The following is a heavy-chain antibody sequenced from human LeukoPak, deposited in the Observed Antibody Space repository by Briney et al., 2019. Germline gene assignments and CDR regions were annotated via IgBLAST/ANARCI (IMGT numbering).Heavy chain of an antibody. Sequence: GGSLRLSCAASAFSLSAYNMNWVRQAPGKGLEWVSSISSSSSYIYYADSVKGRFTISRDNAKNSLYLQMNSLRAEDTAVYYCAREGYCSTTSCYIYFDYWGQGTLVTVSS. CDR2: ISSSSSYI. V-gene: IGHV3-21*01. D-gene: IGHD2-2*02. J-gene: IGHJ4*02. CDR3: AREGYCSTTSCYIYFDY. CDR1: AFSLSAYN.